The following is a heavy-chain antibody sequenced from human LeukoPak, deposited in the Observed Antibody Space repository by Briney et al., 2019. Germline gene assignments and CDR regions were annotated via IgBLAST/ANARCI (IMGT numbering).Heavy chain of an antibody. CDR3: AKGAATGLVDWFDP. CDR1: GFIFSNYA. V-gene: IGHV3-23*01. Sequence: GGSLRLSCAASGFIFSNYALMWVRQAPGKGLEWVSSITGSGDNTFYADSVKGRFSLSRDNSKNMLYLQMYSLGAEDTAVYYCAKGAATGLVDWFDPWGQGTLVTVSS. J-gene: IGHJ5*02. D-gene: IGHD6-13*01. CDR2: ITGSGDNT.